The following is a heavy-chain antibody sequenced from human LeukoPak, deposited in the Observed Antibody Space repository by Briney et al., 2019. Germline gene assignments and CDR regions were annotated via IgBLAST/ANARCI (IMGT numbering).Heavy chain of an antibody. CDR1: GFTLSDYW. Sequence: QTGGSLRLSCAGSGFTLSDYWMYWVRQAPGKGLEWVSHISGDETIINYVASVMGRFTISRDDAKNTLFLQLNNLRAEDTGVYYCSRGGSLGMDVWAQGTTVVVSS. CDR3: SRGGSLGMDV. J-gene: IGHJ6*02. V-gene: IGHV3-74*01. CDR2: ISGDETII. D-gene: IGHD3-16*01.